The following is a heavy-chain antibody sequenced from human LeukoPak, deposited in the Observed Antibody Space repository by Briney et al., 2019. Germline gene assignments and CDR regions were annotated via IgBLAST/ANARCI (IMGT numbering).Heavy chain of an antibody. J-gene: IGHJ6*02. CDR2: IYTSGST. D-gene: IGHD1-26*01. V-gene: IGHV4-4*07. Sequence: SETLSLTCTVSGGSISSYYWNWLRQPAGKGLEWIGRIYTSGSTNYNPSLKSRVTMSVDTSKNQFSLKLSSVTAADTAVYYCARDGSGSYYYYYGMDVWGQGTTVTVSS. CDR1: GGSISSYY. CDR3: ARDGSGSYYYYYGMDV.